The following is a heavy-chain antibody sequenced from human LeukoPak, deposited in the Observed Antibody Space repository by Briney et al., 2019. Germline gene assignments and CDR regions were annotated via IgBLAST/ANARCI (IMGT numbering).Heavy chain of an antibody. CDR2: IIPIFGTA. Sequence: ASVTVSFMASGGTFSNYAISWLRQAPGQGLEWMGGIIPIFGTANFPQKFQGRVTITADESTSTAYMELSSLRSEDTAVYYCARHPELPLPSSLWYFQHWGQGTLVTVSS. J-gene: IGHJ1*01. D-gene: IGHD5-18*01. V-gene: IGHV1-69*13. CDR1: GGTFSNYA. CDR3: ARHPELPLPSSLWYFQH.